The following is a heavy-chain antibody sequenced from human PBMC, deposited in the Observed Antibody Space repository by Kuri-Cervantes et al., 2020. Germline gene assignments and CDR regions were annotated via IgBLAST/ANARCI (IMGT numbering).Heavy chain of an antibody. V-gene: IGHV3-30*03. CDR2: ISYDGSNK. Sequence: GESLKISCAASGFTFSSYGMHWVRQAPGKGLEWVAVISYDGSNKYYADSVKGRFTISRDNSKNTLYLQMNSLRDEDTAVYYCARDELAYDFWSGSFDYWGQGTLVTGSS. J-gene: IGHJ4*02. D-gene: IGHD3-3*01. CDR1: GFTFSSYG. CDR3: ARDELAYDFWSGSFDY.